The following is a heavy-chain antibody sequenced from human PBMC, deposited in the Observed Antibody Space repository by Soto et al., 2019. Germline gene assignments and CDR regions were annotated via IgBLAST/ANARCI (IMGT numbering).Heavy chain of an antibody. CDR2: IIPIFGTA. CDR1: GGTFSRHA. CDR3: GGGGGYDSNDYYHGY. V-gene: IGHV1-69*01. J-gene: IGHJ4*02. D-gene: IGHD3-22*01. Sequence: QVQLVQSGAEVRKPGSSVKVSCKASGGTFSRHAISWVRQAPGQGLEWMGGIIPIFGTANHAQKFQGRVTIIADESTSTGYMELSSLRSEDTAMYYCGGGGGYDSNDYYHGYWGQGTLVIVSS.